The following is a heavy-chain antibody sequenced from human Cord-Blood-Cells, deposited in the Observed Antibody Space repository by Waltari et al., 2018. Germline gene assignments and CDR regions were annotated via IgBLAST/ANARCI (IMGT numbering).Heavy chain of an antibody. D-gene: IGHD6-19*01. CDR1: GFTFADYA. CDR2: NGGDGGSR. CDR3: AKDGPKSSGWNGGDY. Sequence: EVQLVESGGGVVQPGGSLRLSCAASGFTFADYAMHWVRQAPGKGQEWVSVNGGDGGSRYYADSVKGRFTISRDNSKNSLYLQMNSLRTEDTALYYCAKDGPKSSGWNGGDYWGQGTLVTVSS. V-gene: IGHV3-43*02. J-gene: IGHJ4*02.